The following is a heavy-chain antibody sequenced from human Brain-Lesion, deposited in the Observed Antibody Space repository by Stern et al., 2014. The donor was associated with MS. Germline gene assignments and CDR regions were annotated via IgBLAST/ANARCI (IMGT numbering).Heavy chain of an antibody. CDR1: GDSISSGGNY. CDR2: IYYNGNT. CDR3: ARAPSPDYGDGGYFDF. D-gene: IGHD4-17*01. V-gene: IGHV4-31*03. J-gene: IGHJ4*02. Sequence: QVQLQESGPGLVKPSQTLSLTCTVSGDSISSGGNYWSWIRQHPGKGLEWIGHIYYNGNTYYNPSLKSRVVISVDSSKNQFSLKLTSVTAADTAVFYCARAPSPDYGDGGYFDFWGQGTLVTVSS.